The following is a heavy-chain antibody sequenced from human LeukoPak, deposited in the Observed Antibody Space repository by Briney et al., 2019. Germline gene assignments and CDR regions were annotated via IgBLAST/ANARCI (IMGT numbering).Heavy chain of an antibody. CDR1: GGTFSSYA. CDR3: ARDSNLGYCSSTSCFKRPREWFDP. J-gene: IGHJ5*02. CDR2: IIPIFGTA. D-gene: IGHD2-2*01. V-gene: IGHV1-69*13. Sequence: ASVKVSCKASGGTFSSYAISWLRQAPGQGLEWMGGIIPIFGTANYAQKFQGRVTITADESTSTAYMELSSLRSEDTAVYYCARDSNLGYCSSTSCFKRPREWFDPWGQGTLVTVSS.